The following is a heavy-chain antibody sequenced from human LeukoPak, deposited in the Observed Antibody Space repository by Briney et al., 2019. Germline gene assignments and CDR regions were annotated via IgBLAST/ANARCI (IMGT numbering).Heavy chain of an antibody. CDR1: GFTFSSYA. CDR2: ISGSGNST. D-gene: IGHD3-10*01. CDR3: ARALRHYGSGSYFRY. V-gene: IGHV3-23*01. Sequence: GGSLRLSCAASGFTFSSYAMSWVRQAPGRGPEWVSVISGSGNSTYNADSVKGRFTISRDNSKNTLYLQMNNLRAEDTAVYYCARALRHYGSGSYFRYWGQGTLVTVSS. J-gene: IGHJ4*02.